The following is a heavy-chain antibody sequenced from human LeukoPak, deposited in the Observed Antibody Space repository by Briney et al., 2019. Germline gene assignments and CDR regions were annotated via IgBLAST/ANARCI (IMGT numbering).Heavy chain of an antibody. J-gene: IGHJ4*02. CDR3: ARDHYSSSALFDY. V-gene: IGHV3-21*01. D-gene: IGHD6-6*01. Sequence: GGSLRLSCAASGFTFSSYSMNWVRQAPGKGLEWVSSISSSSSYIYYADSVKGRFTISRDNAKNSLYLQMNSLRAEDTAVYYCARDHYSSSALFDYWGQGTLVTVSS. CDR2: ISSSSSYI. CDR1: GFTFSSYS.